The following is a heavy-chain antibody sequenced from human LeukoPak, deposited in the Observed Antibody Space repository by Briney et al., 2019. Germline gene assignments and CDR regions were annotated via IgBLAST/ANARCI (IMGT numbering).Heavy chain of an antibody. Sequence: GGSLRLSCEASGFTFSSYAMGWVRQAPGKGLEWVSVTSESGGSTHYADSVKGRFTIYRDNSKNTLYLQMNSLRAEDTAVYYCAKDGYYYDSSAYYVIYYFDSWGQGTLVTVSS. V-gene: IGHV3-23*01. D-gene: IGHD3-22*01. CDR3: AKDGYYYDSSAYYVIYYFDS. CDR1: GFTFSSYA. CDR2: TSESGGST. J-gene: IGHJ4*02.